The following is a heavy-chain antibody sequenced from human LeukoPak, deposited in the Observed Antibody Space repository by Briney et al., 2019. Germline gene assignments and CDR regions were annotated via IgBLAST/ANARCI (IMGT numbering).Heavy chain of an antibody. CDR3: ARDPGCSGGSCYHYFDY. Sequence: SVKVSCKASGGTFSSYAISWVRQAPGQGLEWMGGIIPIFGTANYAQKLQGRVTMTTDTSTSTAYMELRSLRSDDTAVYYCARDPGCSGGSCYHYFDYWGQGTLVTVSS. CDR1: GGTFSSYA. CDR2: IIPIFGTA. V-gene: IGHV1-69*05. J-gene: IGHJ4*02. D-gene: IGHD2-15*01.